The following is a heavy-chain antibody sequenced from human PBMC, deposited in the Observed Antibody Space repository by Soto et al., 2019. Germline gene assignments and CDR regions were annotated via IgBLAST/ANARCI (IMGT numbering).Heavy chain of an antibody. CDR3: ARVRYYYDTAAYFWRGFDY. J-gene: IGHJ4*02. D-gene: IGHD3-22*01. CDR2: ISSSSNYI. CDR1: GFTFSTYS. V-gene: IGHV3-21*06. Sequence: NPGGSLRLSCAASGFTFSTYSMNWVRQAPGKGLEWVSSISSSSNYIYYADSVKGRFTVSRDNARNSLYLQMNSLRAEDTAVYYCARVRYYYDTAAYFWRGFDYWGQGTLVTVSS.